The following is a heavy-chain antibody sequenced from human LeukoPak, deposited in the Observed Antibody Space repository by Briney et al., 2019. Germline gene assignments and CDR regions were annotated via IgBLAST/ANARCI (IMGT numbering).Heavy chain of an antibody. CDR3: ARALHLELHSYFDS. CDR1: GGTFSNYA. D-gene: IGHD1-1*01. J-gene: IGHJ4*02. CDR2: IIPIFDTP. Sequence: GASVKVSCKASGGTFSNYAISWVRQAPGQGLEWMGGIIPIFDTPNFAQKFQGRVTITADKSTSTAYMELSSLRSEDTAVYYCARALHLELHSYFDSWGQGTLVTVSS. V-gene: IGHV1-69*06.